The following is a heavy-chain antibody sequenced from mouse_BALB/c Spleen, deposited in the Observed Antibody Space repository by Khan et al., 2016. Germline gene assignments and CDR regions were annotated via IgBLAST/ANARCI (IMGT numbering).Heavy chain of an antibody. CDR1: GNSITSDYA. CDR2: ISYRSST. CDR3: AIIYHGYPLDS. Sequence: EVQLQESGPGLVKPSQSLSLPCTVTGNSITSDYAWNWDRQFPGDKLEWMCYISYRSSTSYNPTLKSRFPSTPDTSKNQFFLQLNSVTTEDTAAYDCAIIYHGYPLDSWDQGTTLTVSS. D-gene: IGHD2-3*01. J-gene: IGHJ2*01. V-gene: IGHV3-2*02.